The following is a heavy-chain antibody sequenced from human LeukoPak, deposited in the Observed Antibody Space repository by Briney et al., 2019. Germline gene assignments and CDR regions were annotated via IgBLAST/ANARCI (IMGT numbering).Heavy chain of an antibody. CDR1: GFTFTNAW. J-gene: IGHJ4*02. CDR2: ISSSSSYI. CDR3: ARDQIVGATKAPDY. Sequence: GGSLRLSCVDSGFTFTNAWMNWVRQAPGKGLEWVSPISSSSSYIYYADSVKGRFTISRDNAKDSLYLQMNSLRAEDTAVYYCARDQIVGATKAPDYWGQGTLVTVPS. V-gene: IGHV3-21*01. D-gene: IGHD1-26*01.